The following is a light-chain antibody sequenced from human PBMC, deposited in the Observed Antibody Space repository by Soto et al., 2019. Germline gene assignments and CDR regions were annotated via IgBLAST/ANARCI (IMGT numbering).Light chain of an antibody. CDR1: QSISRY. V-gene: IGKV3-20*01. Sequence: IVLTQSPGTLSLSPGERTTLSCRASQSISRYLAWYQQKPGQGPRLLIYGASSRATGTPDRFSGSGSGTDFTLTISRLEPEDFAVYYCQQYNNWPPTFGGGTKVDIK. CDR3: QQYNNWPPT. J-gene: IGKJ4*01. CDR2: GAS.